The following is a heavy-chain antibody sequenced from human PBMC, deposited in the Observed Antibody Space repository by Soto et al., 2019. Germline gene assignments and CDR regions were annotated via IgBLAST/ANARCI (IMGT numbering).Heavy chain of an antibody. CDR1: GFTFSSYA. J-gene: IGHJ4*02. V-gene: IGHV3-30-3*01. CDR2: ISYDGSNK. CDR3: ATGMVYAIGGFDY. Sequence: LRLSCAASGFTFSSYAMHWVRQAPGKGLEWVAVISYDGSNKYYADSVKGRFTISRDNSKNTLYLQMNSLRAEDTAVYYCATGMVYAIGGFDYWGQGTLVTVSS. D-gene: IGHD2-8*01.